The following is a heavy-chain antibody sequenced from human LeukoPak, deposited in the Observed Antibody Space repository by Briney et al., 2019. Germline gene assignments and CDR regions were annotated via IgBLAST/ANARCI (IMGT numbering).Heavy chain of an antibody. CDR3: AKVFDSSGYFRRYFDQ. D-gene: IGHD3-22*01. J-gene: IGHJ4*02. Sequence: GGSLRLSCAASGFTFSSYSMSWVRQARGKGLEWVGVTSRSGRHSDYATSVQGLFTISRDHSRNALYLQMSSLTAEDTAVYYCAKVFDSSGYFRRYFDQWGQGTLVTVSS. V-gene: IGHV3-23*01. CDR2: TSRSGRHS. CDR1: GFTFSSYS.